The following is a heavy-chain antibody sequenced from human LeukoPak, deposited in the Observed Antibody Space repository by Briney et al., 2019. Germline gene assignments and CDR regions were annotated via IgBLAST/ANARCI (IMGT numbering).Heavy chain of an antibody. Sequence: GGSLRLSCAASGFTFSDYYMGWIRQAPGKGLEWVSYISSSGSTMNYADSVKGRFTISRDNAKSSLYLQMNSLRGEDTAVYYCARFGGSGWSLDYWGQGTLVTVSS. D-gene: IGHD6-19*01. CDR1: GFTFSDYY. V-gene: IGHV3-11*01. CDR3: ARFGGSGWSLDY. CDR2: ISSSGSTM. J-gene: IGHJ4*02.